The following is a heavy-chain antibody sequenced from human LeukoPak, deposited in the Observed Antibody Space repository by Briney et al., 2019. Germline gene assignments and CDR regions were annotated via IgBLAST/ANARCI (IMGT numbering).Heavy chain of an antibody. D-gene: IGHD1-14*01. J-gene: IGHJ6*02. Sequence: GGSLRLSCAASGFTFSLYWMNWVRRAPGKGLEWVANIKQDGSEKNYVDSVKGRSTISRDNAKNSLYLQMNNLRVEDTAMYYCVRDGNRGYDMDVWGQGTTVTVSS. V-gene: IGHV3-7*03. CDR3: VRDGNRGYDMDV. CDR1: GFTFSLYW. CDR2: IKQDGSEK.